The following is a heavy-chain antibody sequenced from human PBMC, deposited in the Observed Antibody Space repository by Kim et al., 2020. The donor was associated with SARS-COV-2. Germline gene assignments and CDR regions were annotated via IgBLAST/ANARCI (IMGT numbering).Heavy chain of an antibody. Sequence: GGSLRLSCEASGFTFSDYWMHWVRQAPGKGLVWVSRINPDGSYTSYGDSVKGRFTISRDNAKNTLYLQMDSLRAEDTAVYYCVRGTGSYPGVDYWGQGTLVTVSS. V-gene: IGHV3-74*01. CDR3: VRGTGSYPGVDY. D-gene: IGHD3-9*01. CDR1: GFTFSDYW. CDR2: INPDGSYT. J-gene: IGHJ4*02.